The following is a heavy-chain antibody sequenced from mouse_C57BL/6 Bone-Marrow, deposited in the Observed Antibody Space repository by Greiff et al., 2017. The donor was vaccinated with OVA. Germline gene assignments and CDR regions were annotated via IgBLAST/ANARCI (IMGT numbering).Heavy chain of an antibody. D-gene: IGHD1-1*01. V-gene: IGHV2-2*01. CDR2: IWSGGST. Sequence: QVQLQQSGPGLVQPSQSLSITCTVSGFSLTSYGVHWVRQSPGKGLEWLGVIWSGGSTDYNAAFISRLSISKDNSKSQVFLKLNSLQTDDTATYYCAKHYYGSSFWYFDVWGTGTTVTVAS. J-gene: IGHJ1*03. CDR3: AKHYYGSSFWYFDV. CDR1: GFSLTSYG.